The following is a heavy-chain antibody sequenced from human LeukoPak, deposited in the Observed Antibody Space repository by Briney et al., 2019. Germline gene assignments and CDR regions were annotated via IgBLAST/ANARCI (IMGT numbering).Heavy chain of an antibody. V-gene: IGHV3-30*02. D-gene: IGHD5-12*01. J-gene: IGHJ4*02. Sequence: GGSLRLSCAASGFVLSDYGMHWVRQAPGKGLEWVAFVRNDGSNEYYVGSVKGRFTISRDKSKNTLYLQMNSLRAEDTAVYSCAKESDSGYHAEGPKNWGLGTLVTVSS. CDR1: GFVLSDYG. CDR3: AKESDSGYHAEGPKN. CDR2: VRNDGSNE.